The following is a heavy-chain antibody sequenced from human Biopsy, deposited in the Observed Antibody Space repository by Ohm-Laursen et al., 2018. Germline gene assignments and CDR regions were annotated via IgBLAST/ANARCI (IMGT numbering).Heavy chain of an antibody. V-gene: IGHV3-9*01. CDR3: VKSAYSSGFWEASDY. CDR2: ISWSSGTI. D-gene: IGHD6-19*01. CDR1: GFTLSDYS. Sequence: SLRLSCTASGFTLSDYSMIWVRQAPGKGLEWVSGISWSSGTIGYADSVKGRFTVSRDNAKNSLFLQMNSLRVEDTALYYCVKSAYSSGFWEASDYWGQGTLVTVSS. J-gene: IGHJ4*02.